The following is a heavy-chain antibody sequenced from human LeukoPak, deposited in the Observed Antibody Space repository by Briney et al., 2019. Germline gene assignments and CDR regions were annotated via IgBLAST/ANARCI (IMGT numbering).Heavy chain of an antibody. CDR1: GFTFSSYG. J-gene: IGHJ6*02. Sequence: GGSLRLSCAASGFTFSSYGMHWVRQAPGKGLEWVAVIWYDGSNKNYADSVKGRFTISRDNSKNTLYLQMTSLRAEDTAVYYCARTRDSSSGTNSYYYYYGMDGWGQGTTVTVSS. D-gene: IGHD6-13*01. CDR2: IWYDGSNK. V-gene: IGHV3-33*01. CDR3: ARTRDSSSGTNSYYYYYGMDG.